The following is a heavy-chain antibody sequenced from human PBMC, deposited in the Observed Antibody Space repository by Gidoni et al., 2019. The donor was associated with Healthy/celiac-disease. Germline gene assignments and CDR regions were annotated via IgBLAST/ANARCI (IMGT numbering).Heavy chain of an antibody. V-gene: IGHV3-23*01. CDR3: AKDLAYYYDSSGYYVFDY. CDR1: GFTFSSYA. Sequence: EVQLLESGGGLVQPGGSLRLSCAASGFTFSSYAMSWVRQAPGKGLEWVSAISGSGGSTYYADSVKGRFTISRDNSKNTLYLQMNSLRAEDTAVYYCAKDLAYYYDSSGYYVFDYWGQGTLVTVSS. D-gene: IGHD3-22*01. CDR2: ISGSGGST. J-gene: IGHJ4*02.